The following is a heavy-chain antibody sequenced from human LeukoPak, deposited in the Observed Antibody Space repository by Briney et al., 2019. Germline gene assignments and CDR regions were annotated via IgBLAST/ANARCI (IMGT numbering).Heavy chain of an antibody. V-gene: IGHV3-49*03. CDR2: IRSKAYGETA. J-gene: IGHJ4*02. D-gene: IGHD4-17*01. CDR3: ARGALYGDYLDY. CDR1: GFTFGDYA. Sequence: GGSLRLSCTASGFTFGDYAMSWIRQAPGKGLEWVGFIRSKAYGETADYAASVKGRFTISRDDSKAIAYLQMNSLRAEDTAVYYCARGALYGDYLDYWGQGTPVTVSS.